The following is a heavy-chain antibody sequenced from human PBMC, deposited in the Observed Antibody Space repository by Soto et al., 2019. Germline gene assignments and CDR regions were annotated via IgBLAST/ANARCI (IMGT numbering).Heavy chain of an antibody. Sequence: GGSLRLAFASSWFTFISDAMSWVRQAPWKGLERVSSISVSGGSTYYADSVKGRFTISRDNSKNTLYLQMNSLRAEDTAVYYCAKGRAAAGTVTYYYYGMDVWGQGTTVTVSS. J-gene: IGHJ6*02. CDR1: WFTFISDA. CDR3: AKGRAAAGTVTYYYYGMDV. V-gene: IGHV3-23*01. D-gene: IGHD6-13*01. CDR2: ISVSGGST.